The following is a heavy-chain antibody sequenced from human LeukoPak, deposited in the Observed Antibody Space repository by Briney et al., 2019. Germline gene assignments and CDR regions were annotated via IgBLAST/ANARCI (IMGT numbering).Heavy chain of an antibody. D-gene: IGHD6-19*01. CDR3: AREYSSAIDY. CDR1: GYTFTGYY. Sequence: ASVEVSCKASGYTFTGYYMNWVRQAPGRGLEWMGWINPNSGGTNYAQKFQGRVTMTRDTSISTAYMELSRLRSDDTAVYYCAREYSSAIDYWGQGTLVTVSS. V-gene: IGHV1-2*02. J-gene: IGHJ4*02. CDR2: INPNSGGT.